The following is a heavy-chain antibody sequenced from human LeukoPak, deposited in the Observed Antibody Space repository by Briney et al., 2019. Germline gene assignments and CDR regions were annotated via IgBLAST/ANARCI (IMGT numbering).Heavy chain of an antibody. D-gene: IGHD4-17*01. Sequence: GASVKVSCKASGYTFTGYYMHWVRQAPGQGREWMGWINPNSGGTNYAQKFQGRVTMTRDTSISTAYMELSRLRSDDTAVYYCARPTVTTEYYFDYWGQGTLVTVSS. CDR3: ARPTVTTEYYFDY. CDR1: GYTFTGYY. V-gene: IGHV1-2*02. J-gene: IGHJ4*02. CDR2: INPNSGGT.